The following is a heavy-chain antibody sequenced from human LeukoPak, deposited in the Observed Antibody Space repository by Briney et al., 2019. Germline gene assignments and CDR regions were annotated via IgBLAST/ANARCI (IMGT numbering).Heavy chain of an antibody. CDR1: GYTFSSYW. CDR2: IYPGDSDT. Sequence: GESLKISCKGSGYTFSSYWIGWVRQMPGKGLEWMGIIYPGDSDTRYSPSFQGQVTISADKSISTAYLQWSSLKASDTAMYYCARHHTTTVTTIFDYWGQGTLVTVSS. J-gene: IGHJ4*02. V-gene: IGHV5-51*01. CDR3: ARHHTTTVTTIFDY. D-gene: IGHD4-11*01.